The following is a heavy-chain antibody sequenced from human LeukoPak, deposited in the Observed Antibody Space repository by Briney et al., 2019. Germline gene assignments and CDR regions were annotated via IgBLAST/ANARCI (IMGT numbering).Heavy chain of an antibody. CDR1: GGSVSSGSYY. CDR2: IYYSGST. D-gene: IGHD3-9*01. Sequence: SETLSLTCTVSGGSVSSGSYYWSWIRQPPGKGLEWIGYIYYSGSTNYNPSLKSRVTISVDTSKNQFSLKLSSVTAADTAVYYCARVLNYDILTDYYRWFDPWGQGTLVTVSS. V-gene: IGHV4-61*01. CDR3: ARVLNYDILTDYYRWFDP. J-gene: IGHJ5*02.